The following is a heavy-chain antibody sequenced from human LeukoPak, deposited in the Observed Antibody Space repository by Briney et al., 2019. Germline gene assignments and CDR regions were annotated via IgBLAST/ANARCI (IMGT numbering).Heavy chain of an antibody. CDR2: IYYSGST. Sequence: PSETLSLTCTVSGGSISSSSYYWGWIRQPPGKGLEWIGSIYYSGSTYYNPSLKSRVTISVDTSKNQFSLKLSSVTAADTAVYYCARHTPFCSGGSCYVRYFYYYYYYMDVWGKGTTVTISS. V-gene: IGHV4-39*01. CDR1: GGSISSSSYY. CDR3: ARHTPFCSGGSCYVRYFYYYYYYMDV. J-gene: IGHJ6*03. D-gene: IGHD2-15*01.